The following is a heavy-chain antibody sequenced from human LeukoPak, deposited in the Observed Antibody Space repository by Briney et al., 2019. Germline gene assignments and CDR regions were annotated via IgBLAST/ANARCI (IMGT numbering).Heavy chain of an antibody. CDR1: GYSFTSYW. Sequence: GESLKISCKGSGYSFTSYWIGWVRQMPGKGLEWMGIIYPGDSDTRYSPSFQGQVTISADKSISTAYLQWSSLKASDTAMYYCARQQEGSGSHYIAPRPFDYWGQGTLVTVSS. V-gene: IGHV5-51*01. J-gene: IGHJ4*02. CDR2: IYPGDSDT. CDR3: ARQQEGSGSHYIAPRPFDY. D-gene: IGHD3-10*01.